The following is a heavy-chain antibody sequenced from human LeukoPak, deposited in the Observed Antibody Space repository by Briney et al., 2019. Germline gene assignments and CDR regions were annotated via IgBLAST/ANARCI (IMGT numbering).Heavy chain of an antibody. V-gene: IGHV3-7*04. CDR1: GFPFNSYW. J-gene: IGHJ4*02. CDR2: IKQDGSDK. CDR3: ARRYGSGWYDY. D-gene: IGHD6-19*01. Sequence: GGSLSLSFAASGFPFNSYWVSWVRPAPGKGLEWAANIKQDGSDKYYVDSVKGRFTISRDNAKNSLYLQMNSLRAEDTAVYYCARRYGSGWYDYWGQGTLVTVSS.